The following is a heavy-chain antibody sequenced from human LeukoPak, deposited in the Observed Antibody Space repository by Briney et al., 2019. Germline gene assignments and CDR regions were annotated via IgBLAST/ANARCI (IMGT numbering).Heavy chain of an antibody. D-gene: IGHD3-22*01. V-gene: IGHV1-46*01. Sequence: GASVKVSCKASGYTFTSYYMHWVRQAPGQGLEWMGIINPSGGSTSYAQKFQGRVTMTGDTSTSTVYMELSSLRSEDTAVYYCARVAYYDSSGYPHGFDPWGQGTLVTVSS. CDR1: GYTFTSYY. CDR3: ARVAYYDSSGYPHGFDP. CDR2: INPSGGST. J-gene: IGHJ5*02.